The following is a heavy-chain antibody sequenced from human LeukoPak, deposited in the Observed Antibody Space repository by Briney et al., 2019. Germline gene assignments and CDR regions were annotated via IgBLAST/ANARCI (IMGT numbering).Heavy chain of an antibody. D-gene: IGHD5-24*01. Sequence: TGGSLRLSCAASGFTVSSNYMSRLRQAPGKGLEWVSVIYSGGSTYYADSVKGRFTISRDNSKNTLYLQMNSLRAEDTAVYYCARETTGQLYFDNRGQGNLVTVSS. CDR3: ARETTGQLYFDN. V-gene: IGHV3-66*02. CDR1: GFTVSSNY. CDR2: IYSGGST. J-gene: IGHJ4*02.